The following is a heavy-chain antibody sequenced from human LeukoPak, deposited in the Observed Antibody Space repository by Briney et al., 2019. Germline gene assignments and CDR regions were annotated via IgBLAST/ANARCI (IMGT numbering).Heavy chain of an antibody. J-gene: IGHJ3*02. D-gene: IGHD5/OR15-5a*01. V-gene: IGHV3-23*01. CDR1: GFTFSSYA. CDR2: ISGSDRST. CDR3: AKDTSVGALDI. Sequence: GGSLRLSCAASGFTFSSYAMSWVRQAPGKGLEWVSGISGSDRSTYYADSVKGRFIISRDNSKNTLYLQMNSLRAEDTAVYYCAKDTSVGALDIWGQGTMVTVSS.